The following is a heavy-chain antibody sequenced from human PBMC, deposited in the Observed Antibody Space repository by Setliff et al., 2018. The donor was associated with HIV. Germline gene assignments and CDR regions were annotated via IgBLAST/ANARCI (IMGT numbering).Heavy chain of an antibody. Sequence: SETLSLTCAVYGGSFSGYYWTWIRQPPGKGLEWIGNIFYSGSIYYNPSLKSRVTISVDTSKNQFSLKLSSVTAADTAVYYCATGQWLRGAFDIWGQGTMVTVSS. CDR2: IFYSGSI. CDR1: GGSFSGYY. CDR3: ATGQWLRGAFDI. V-gene: IGHV4-34*12. D-gene: IGHD6-19*01. J-gene: IGHJ3*02.